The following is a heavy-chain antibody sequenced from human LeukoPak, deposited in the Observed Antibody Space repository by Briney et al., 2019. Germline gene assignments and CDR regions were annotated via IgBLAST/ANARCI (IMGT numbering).Heavy chain of an antibody. Sequence: ASVKVSCKASGYTFTRYYMHWVRQAPGQGLEWMGWINPDSGGTNYAQKFQGRVTMTRGTSISTAYMELSRLRSDDTAVYYCARDSELLWFGEPTNFDYWGQGTLVTVSS. CDR2: INPDSGGT. V-gene: IGHV1-2*02. CDR1: GYTFTRYY. D-gene: IGHD3-10*01. J-gene: IGHJ4*02. CDR3: ARDSELLWFGEPTNFDY.